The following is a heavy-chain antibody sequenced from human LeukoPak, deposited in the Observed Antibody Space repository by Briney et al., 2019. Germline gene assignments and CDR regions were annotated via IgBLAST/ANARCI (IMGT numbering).Heavy chain of an antibody. Sequence: GGSLRLSCAASGFTFSNAWMTWVRQAPGKGLGWVANLNPDGSVRNYVDSVKGRFTTSRDNAENSVYLQMNSLRAEDTAVYYCARVAVYYYDSSGYSGAFDIWGQGTMVTVSS. CDR1: GFTFSNAW. V-gene: IGHV3-7*01. CDR2: LNPDGSVR. J-gene: IGHJ3*02. D-gene: IGHD3-22*01. CDR3: ARVAVYYYDSSGYSGAFDI.